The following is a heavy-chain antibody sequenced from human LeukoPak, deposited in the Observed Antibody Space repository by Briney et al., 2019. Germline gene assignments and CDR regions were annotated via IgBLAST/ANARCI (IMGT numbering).Heavy chain of an antibody. CDR1: GDSISSYY. CDR2: IYSNGNT. CDR3: ARGRMRSVWFGELAY. J-gene: IGHJ4*02. V-gene: IGHV4-4*07. Sequence: SETLSLTCTVSGDSISSYYWSWIRQPAGKGLEWIGRIYSNGNTNYNPSLKSRVTMSIGTSKNQFSLKLSSVTAADTAVYYCARGRMRSVWFGELAYWGQGTLVTVSS. D-gene: IGHD3-10*01.